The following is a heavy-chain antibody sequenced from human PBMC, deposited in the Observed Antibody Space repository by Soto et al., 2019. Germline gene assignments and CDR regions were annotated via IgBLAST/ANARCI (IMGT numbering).Heavy chain of an antibody. CDR1: GFTFSSYG. J-gene: IGHJ4*02. CDR3: ARSITSGYSSGWTFDY. CDR2: IWYDGSNK. V-gene: IGHV3-33*01. Sequence: GGSLRLSCAASGFTFSSYGMHWVRQAPGKGLEWVAVIWYDGSNKYYADSVKGRFTISRDNSKNTLYLQMNSLRAEDTAVYYCARSITSGYSSGWTFDYWGQGTLVTVSS. D-gene: IGHD6-19*01.